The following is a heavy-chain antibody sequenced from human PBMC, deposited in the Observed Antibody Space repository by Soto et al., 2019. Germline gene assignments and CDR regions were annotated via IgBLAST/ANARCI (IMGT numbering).Heavy chain of an antibody. CDR3: ARVTDY. Sequence: QVQLQQWGAGLLKPSETLSLTCAVYGGSFSGYYWSWIRQPPGKGLEWTGEINHSGSTNYNPSLKSRVTISVDTSKNQFSPKLSSVTAADTAVYYCARVTDYWGQGTLVTVSS. J-gene: IGHJ4*02. V-gene: IGHV4-34*01. CDR1: GGSFSGYY. CDR2: INHSGST.